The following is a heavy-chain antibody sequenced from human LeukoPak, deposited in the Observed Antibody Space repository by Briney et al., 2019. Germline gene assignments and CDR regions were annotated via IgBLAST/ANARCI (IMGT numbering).Heavy chain of an antibody. J-gene: IGHJ6*03. CDR3: ARVLRYCSGGNCYSGGLGYMDV. CDR2: VSSSGYI. Sequence: GGSLRLSCAASGFTFSSYSMNWVREAPGKGLEWVSSVSSSGYISYADSVKGRFTISRDNAKDSLYLKMNSLRAEDTAVYYCARVLRYCSGGNCYSGGLGYMDVWGKGTTVTISS. V-gene: IGHV3-21*04. D-gene: IGHD2-15*01. CDR1: GFTFSSYS.